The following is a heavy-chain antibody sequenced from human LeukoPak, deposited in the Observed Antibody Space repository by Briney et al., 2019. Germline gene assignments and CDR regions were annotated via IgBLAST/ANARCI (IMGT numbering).Heavy chain of an antibody. CDR2: INPNSGGT. CDR3: ARGNLSPGDYGDPNWFDP. V-gene: IGHV1-2*02. D-gene: IGHD4-17*01. Sequence: GASVTVSCKASGYTFTGYYMHWVRQAPGQGLEWMGWINPNSGGTNYAQKFQGRVTMTRDTSISTAYMELSRLRSDDTAVYYCARGNLSPGDYGDPNWFDPWGQGTLVTVSS. CDR1: GYTFTGYY. J-gene: IGHJ5*02.